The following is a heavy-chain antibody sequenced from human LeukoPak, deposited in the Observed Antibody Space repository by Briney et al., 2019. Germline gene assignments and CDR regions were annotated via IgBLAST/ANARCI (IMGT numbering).Heavy chain of an antibody. CDR1: GYTLTELS. CDR2: FDPEDGET. Sequence: ASVKVSCKVSGYTLTELSMHWVRQAPGKGLEWMGGFDPEDGETIYAQKFQGRVTMTEVTSTDTAYMELSSLRSEDTAVYYCASRDVLRFLEWHPLQAFDIWGQGTMVTVSS. D-gene: IGHD3-3*01. V-gene: IGHV1-24*01. CDR3: ASRDVLRFLEWHPLQAFDI. J-gene: IGHJ3*02.